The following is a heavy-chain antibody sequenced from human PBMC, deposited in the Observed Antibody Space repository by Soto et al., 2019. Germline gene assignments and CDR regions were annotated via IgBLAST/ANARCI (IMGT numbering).Heavy chain of an antibody. V-gene: IGHV1-69*12. Sequence: QVQLVQSGAEVKKPGSSVKVSCKASGGTFSSYALSWVRQDPGQGLEWMGGIIPMSGATNYAQKFQGRVTFTADESTNTAYLELTSLRSEDTAVYYCARGGPENDYWGQGTLVTVSS. D-gene: IGHD1-26*01. CDR3: ARGGPENDY. CDR2: IIPMSGAT. CDR1: GGTFSSYA. J-gene: IGHJ4*02.